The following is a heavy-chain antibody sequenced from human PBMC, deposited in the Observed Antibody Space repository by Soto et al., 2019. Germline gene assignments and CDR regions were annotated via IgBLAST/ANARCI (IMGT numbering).Heavy chain of an antibody. CDR2: VYHNGVT. Sequence: QVRLEESGPGLVKPSETLSLSCTVPGDSVTSGFDFCSWVRQPPGKGLEGIGYVYHNGVTNYNPSPRSRDTLSVDPSKNQLSLTLNSVTDADTALYFRARYRMGDLGIPDGGFDIWGQGTMLTVSS. V-gene: IGHV4-61*01. CDR1: GDSVTSGFDF. D-gene: IGHD3-16*01. J-gene: IGHJ3*02. CDR3: ARYRMGDLGIPDGGFDI.